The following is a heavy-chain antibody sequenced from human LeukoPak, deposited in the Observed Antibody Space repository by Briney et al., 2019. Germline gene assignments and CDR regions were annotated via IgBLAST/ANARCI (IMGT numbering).Heavy chain of an antibody. D-gene: IGHD1-20*01. V-gene: IGHV1-24*01. CDR3: ATVADDNWNDNWFDP. CDR1: GYTLTELS. CDR2: FDPEDGET. J-gene: IGHJ5*02. Sequence: SVKVSCKVSGYTLTELSMHWVRQAPGKGLEWMGGFDPEDGETIYAQKFQGRVTMTEDTSTDTAYMELSSMRCEDTAVYCGATVADDNWNDNWFDPWGQGTLVTVSS.